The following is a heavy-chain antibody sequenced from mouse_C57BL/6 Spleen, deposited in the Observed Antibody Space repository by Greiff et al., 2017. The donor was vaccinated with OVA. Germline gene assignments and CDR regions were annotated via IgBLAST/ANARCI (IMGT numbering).Heavy chain of an antibody. CDR3: ARETGTGYFDY. CDR1: GYTFTSYW. V-gene: IGHV1-69*01. D-gene: IGHD4-1*01. CDR2: IDPSDSYT. J-gene: IGHJ2*01. Sequence: QVQLQQSGAELVMPGASVKLSCKASGYTFTSYWMHWVKQRPGQGLEWIGEIDPSDSYTNYNQKFKGKSTLTVDKSSSTAYMQLSSLTSEDSAVYYCARETGTGYFDYWGQGTTLTVSS.